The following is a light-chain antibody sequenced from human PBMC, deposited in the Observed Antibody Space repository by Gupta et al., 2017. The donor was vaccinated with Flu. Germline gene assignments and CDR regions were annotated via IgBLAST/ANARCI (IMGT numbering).Light chain of an antibody. V-gene: IGKV1-5*03. J-gene: IGKJ1*01. Sequence: DIQMTQSPSTLSASVGDRVTITCRASQSISSWLAWYQQKPGKAPKLLIYKASSLESGVPSRFSGSGSWTEFTLTIISLQPEYFATYYCQHYNSYSWTFGQGTKVEIK. CDR3: QHYNSYSWT. CDR1: QSISSW. CDR2: KAS.